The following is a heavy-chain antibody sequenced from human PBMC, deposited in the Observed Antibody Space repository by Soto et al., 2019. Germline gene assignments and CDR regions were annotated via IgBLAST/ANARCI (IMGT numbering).Heavy chain of an antibody. Sequence: QITLKESGPTLVKPTQTLTLTCTFSGFSLSTSGVGVGWIRQPPGKALEWLALIYWDDDKRYSPSLKSRLTNTPDTSKNQVVLTTTNMDPVDTATYYCAHRATVVTPGLTAYFQHWGQGTLVTVSS. CDR3: AHRATVVTPGLTAYFQH. CDR2: IYWDDDK. CDR1: GFSLSTSGVG. D-gene: IGHD4-17*01. J-gene: IGHJ1*01. V-gene: IGHV2-5*02.